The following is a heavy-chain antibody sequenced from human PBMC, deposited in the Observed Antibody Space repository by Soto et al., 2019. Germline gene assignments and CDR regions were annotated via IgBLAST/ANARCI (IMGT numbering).Heavy chain of an antibody. CDR2: ISGDGGST. CDR3: AKDITSSPYDILTGYYNYYGMDV. V-gene: IGHV3-43*02. Sequence: GGSLRLSCAASGFTFDDYAMHWVRQAPGKGLEWVSLISGDGGSTYYADSVKGRFTISRDNSKNSLYLQMNSLRTEDTALYYCAKDITSSPYDILTGYYNYYGMDVLGQGTTVTVSS. J-gene: IGHJ6*02. D-gene: IGHD3-9*01. CDR1: GFTFDDYA.